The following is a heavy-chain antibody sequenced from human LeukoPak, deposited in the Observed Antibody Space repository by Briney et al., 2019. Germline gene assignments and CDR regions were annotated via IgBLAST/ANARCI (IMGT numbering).Heavy chain of an antibody. CDR3: ARDRCSGGSCYFGRAFDI. Sequence: SETLSLTCAVYGGSFSGYYWSWIRQPPGKGLEWIGEINHSGSTNYNPSLKSRVTISVDTSKNQFSLKLSSVTAADTAVYYCARDRCSGGSCYFGRAFDIWGQGTMVTVSS. CDR2: INHSGST. CDR1: GGSFSGYY. V-gene: IGHV4-34*01. D-gene: IGHD2-15*01. J-gene: IGHJ3*02.